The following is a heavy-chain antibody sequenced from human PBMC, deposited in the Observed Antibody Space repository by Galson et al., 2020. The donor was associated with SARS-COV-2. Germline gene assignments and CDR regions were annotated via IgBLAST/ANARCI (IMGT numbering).Heavy chain of an antibody. CDR1: GGTFSSYA. J-gene: IGHJ4*02. V-gene: IGHV1-69*13. CDR3: ASLYYYDSSGYPSHRFIDY. Sequence: SVKVSCKASGGTFSSYAISWVRQSPGQGLEGMGGIIPIFGTANYAQKIQGRVTNTADESTSTAHLELSSLRSKDTAVYYCASLYYYDSSGYPSHRFIDYWGQGTLVTVSS. D-gene: IGHD3-22*01. CDR2: IIPIFGTA.